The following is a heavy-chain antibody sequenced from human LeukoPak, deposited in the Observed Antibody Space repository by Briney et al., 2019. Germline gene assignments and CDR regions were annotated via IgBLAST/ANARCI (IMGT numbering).Heavy chain of an antibody. J-gene: IGHJ4*02. D-gene: IGHD4-23*01. V-gene: IGHV6-1*01. CDR3: ARVVLPYGGNSGGLFDY. CDR2: TYYRTKWYN. CDR1: GDSVSLNSAA. Sequence: SQTLSLTCAISGDSVSLNSAAWTSVRQSPSRGLEWQGSTYYRTKWYNDYAVSVKSRITINPDTSKNQFSLQLNSVTPEDTAVYYCARVVLPYGGNSGGLFDYWGQGTLVTVSS.